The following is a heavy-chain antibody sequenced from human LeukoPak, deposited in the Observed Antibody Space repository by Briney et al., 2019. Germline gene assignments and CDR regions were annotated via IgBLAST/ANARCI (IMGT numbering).Heavy chain of an antibody. D-gene: IGHD3-10*01. CDR3: AKALLLFSSDYFDY. Sequence: GGSLRLSWAASGFTFSNYAMSWVGQAPGRGREWFSAISGTGGRTYYADSLKGRFTISRDNSKNTLYLQMNSLRAEDTAVYYCAKALLLFSSDYFDYWGQGTLVTVSS. CDR1: GFTFSNYA. J-gene: IGHJ4*02. CDR2: ISGTGGRT. V-gene: IGHV3-23*01.